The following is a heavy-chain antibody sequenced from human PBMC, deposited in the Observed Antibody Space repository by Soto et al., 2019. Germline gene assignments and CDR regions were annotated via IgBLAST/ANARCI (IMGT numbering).Heavy chain of an antibody. Sequence: EVQLLESGGGLVQPGGSLRLSCVASGFTFRNQDMRWVRQAPGKGLEWVSGISGSGVITYYADSVKGRFTISRGNSKYTRYLQLISLRAGDTAVYYCTKHRQFRGYFESIGCYKSWRKGTLVTVSS. J-gene: IGHJ5*02. CDR2: ISGSGVIT. CDR3: TKHRQFRGYFESIGCYKS. V-gene: IGHV3-23*01. D-gene: IGHD3-9*01. CDR1: GFTFRNQD.